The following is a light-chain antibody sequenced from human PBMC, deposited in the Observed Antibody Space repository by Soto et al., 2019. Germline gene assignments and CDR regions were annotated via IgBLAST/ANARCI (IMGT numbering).Light chain of an antibody. V-gene: IGLV1-44*01. CDR3: AAWDDSLNAVV. CDR1: SSNIGRNT. CDR2: SNN. J-gene: IGLJ2*01. Sequence: QSVLTQPPSESRTPGQRVTISSSGSSSNIGRNTVNWYQQLPGTAPKVLIYSNNQRPSGVPDRLSGSKSGTSASLAISGLQSEDEADYYCAAWDDSLNAVVFGGGTQLTVL.